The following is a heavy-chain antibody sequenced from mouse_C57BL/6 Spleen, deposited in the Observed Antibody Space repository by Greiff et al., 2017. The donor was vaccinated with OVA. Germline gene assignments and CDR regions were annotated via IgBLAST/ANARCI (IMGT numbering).Heavy chain of an antibody. CDR2: ISYDGSN. J-gene: IGHJ4*01. Sequence: DVQLQESGPGLVKPSQSLSLTCSVTGYSITSGYYWNWIRQFPGNKLEWMGYISYDGSNNYNPSLKNRISITRDTSKNQFFLKLNSVTTEDTATYYCARVLLAYGDAMDYWGQGTSVTVSS. V-gene: IGHV3-6*01. D-gene: IGHD6-5*01. CDR1: GYSITSGYY. CDR3: ARVLLAYGDAMDY.